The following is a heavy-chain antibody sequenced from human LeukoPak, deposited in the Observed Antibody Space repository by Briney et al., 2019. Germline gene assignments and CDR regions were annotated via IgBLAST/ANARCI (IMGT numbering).Heavy chain of an antibody. CDR3: ARVILNDHGGNFNYFDY. Sequence: SETLSLTCTVSGGSISSYYWSWIRQPPGKGLEWIGYIYYSGSTNYNPSLKSRVAISVDTSKNQFSLKLSSVTAADTAVYYCARVILNDHGGNFNYFDYWGQGTLVTVSS. CDR1: GGSISSYY. J-gene: IGHJ4*02. V-gene: IGHV4-59*01. CDR2: IYYSGST. D-gene: IGHD4-23*01.